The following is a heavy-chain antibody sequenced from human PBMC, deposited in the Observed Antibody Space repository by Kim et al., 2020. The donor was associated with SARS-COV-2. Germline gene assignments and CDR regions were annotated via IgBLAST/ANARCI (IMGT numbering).Heavy chain of an antibody. J-gene: IGHJ4*02. D-gene: IGHD4-17*01. Sequence: SVKVSCKASGGTFSSYTISWVRQAPGQGLEWMGRIIPILGIANYAQKFQGRVTITADKSTSTAYMELSSLRSEDTAVYYCARARLDYGDSCYFDYWGQGTLVTVSS. CDR1: GGTFSSYT. V-gene: IGHV1-69*02. CDR2: IIPILGIA. CDR3: ARARLDYGDSCYFDY.